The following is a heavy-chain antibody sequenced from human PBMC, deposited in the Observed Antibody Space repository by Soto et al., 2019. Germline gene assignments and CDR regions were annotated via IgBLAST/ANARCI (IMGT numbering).Heavy chain of an antibody. CDR1: GYTFTSYG. J-gene: IGHJ4*02. V-gene: IGHV1-18*01. D-gene: IGHD5-12*01. CDR2: ISAYNGNT. CDR3: ARDATRWLQPYYFDY. Sequence: QVQLVQSGAEVKKPGASVKVSCKASGYTFTSYGISWVRQAPGQGLEWMGWISAYNGNTNYAQKFQGRVTITADESTSTAYMELSSLRSEDTAVYYCARDATRWLQPYYFDYWGQGTLVTVSS.